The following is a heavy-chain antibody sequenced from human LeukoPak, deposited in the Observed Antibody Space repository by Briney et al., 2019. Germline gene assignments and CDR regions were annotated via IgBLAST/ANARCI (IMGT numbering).Heavy chain of an antibody. CDR1: AFTFRSYA. D-gene: IGHD6-19*01. CDR3: ARGHPVAVAGPPPFDY. V-gene: IGHV3-23*01. J-gene: IGHJ4*02. CDR2: ISGSGGST. Sequence: GGSLRLSCAASAFTFRSYAMSWVRQAGGKGLEWVSAISGSGGSTYYADSVKGRFTISRDNSKNTLYLQMNSLRAEDTAVYYCARGHPVAVAGPPPFDYWGQGTLVTVSS.